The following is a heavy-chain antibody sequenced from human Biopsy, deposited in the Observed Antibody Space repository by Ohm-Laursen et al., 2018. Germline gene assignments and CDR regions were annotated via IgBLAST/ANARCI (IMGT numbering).Heavy chain of an antibody. Sequence: GTLSLTCPVSGDSISSYYWSWIRQPPGKGLQWIGYVYYTGSTDYNPSLQSRVTISVDTSKNQFSLNLRSVTAADTAVYYCARGTGRYYVYGAFDIWGQGTVVTVSS. CDR3: ARGTGRYYVYGAFDI. J-gene: IGHJ3*02. D-gene: IGHD1-26*01. CDR1: GDSISSYY. CDR2: VYYTGST. V-gene: IGHV4-59*12.